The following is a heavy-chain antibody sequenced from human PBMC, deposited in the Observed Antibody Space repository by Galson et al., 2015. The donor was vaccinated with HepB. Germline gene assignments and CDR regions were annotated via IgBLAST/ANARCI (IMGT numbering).Heavy chain of an antibody. CDR3: ARHEVGGWYFDY. J-gene: IGHJ4*02. Sequence: ETLSLTCTVSGGSINSSSYYWGWIRQPPGKGLERIGSIYYSGSTYYNPSLKSRVTISVDTSKNQFSLKLSSVTAADTAVYYCARHEVGGWYFDYWGQGTLVTVSS. D-gene: IGHD6-19*01. V-gene: IGHV4-39*01. CDR2: IYYSGST. CDR1: GGSINSSSYY.